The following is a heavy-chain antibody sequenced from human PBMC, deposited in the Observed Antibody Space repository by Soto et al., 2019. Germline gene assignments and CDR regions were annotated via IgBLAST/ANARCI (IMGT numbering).Heavy chain of an antibody. Sequence: QSQPLSLTCAISGDSVSSNSAAWNWIRQSPSRGLEWLGRTYYRSKWYNDYAVSVKSRITINPDTSKNQFSLQLNSVTPEDTAVYYCARVPGSKRAYYYYMDVWGKGTTVTVSS. D-gene: IGHD3-10*01. CDR1: GDSVSSNSAA. V-gene: IGHV6-1*01. CDR3: ARVPGSKRAYYYYMDV. J-gene: IGHJ6*03. CDR2: TYYRSKWYN.